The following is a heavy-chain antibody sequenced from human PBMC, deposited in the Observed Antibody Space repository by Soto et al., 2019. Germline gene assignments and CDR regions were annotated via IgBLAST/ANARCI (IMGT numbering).Heavy chain of an antibody. V-gene: IGHV4-30-2*01. CDR2: IYHSGST. CDR3: ARADIVVVPAARNQNYYYYYGMDV. J-gene: IGHJ6*02. Sequence: SETLSLTCAVSGGSISSGGYSWSWIRQPPGKGLEWIGYIYHSGSTYYNPSLKSRVTISVDRSKNQFSLKLSSVTAADTAVYYCARADIVVVPAARNQNYYYYYGMDVWGQGTTVTVSS. CDR1: GGSISSGGYS. D-gene: IGHD2-2*01.